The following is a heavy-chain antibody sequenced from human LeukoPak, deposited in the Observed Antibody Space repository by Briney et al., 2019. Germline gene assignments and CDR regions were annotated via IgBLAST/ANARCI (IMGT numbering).Heavy chain of an antibody. D-gene: IGHD3-22*01. J-gene: IGHJ4*02. Sequence: GGSLRLSCAASGFTFSNAWMTWVRQAPGKGLEWVGRIKNKIDGESTDYAAPVKDRFTISRDDSRNTLYLQINNLKTEDTAVYYCTTDGFYYDSSGNYVRENYFDYWGQGTLVTVSS. CDR2: IKNKIDGEST. CDR3: TTDGFYYDSSGNYVRENYFDY. V-gene: IGHV3-15*01. CDR1: GFTFSNAW.